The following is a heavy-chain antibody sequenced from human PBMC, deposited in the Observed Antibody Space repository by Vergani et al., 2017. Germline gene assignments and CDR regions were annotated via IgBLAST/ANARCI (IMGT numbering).Heavy chain of an antibody. CDR1: GGSVSSGSYY. J-gene: IGHJ4*02. CDR2: IYYSGST. Sequence: QVQLQESGPGLVKPSETLSLTCTVSGGSVSSGSYYWSWIRQPPGKGLEWIGYIYYSGSTNYNPSLKSRVTISVDTSKNQFSLKLSSVTAADTAVYYCARDYSDYAYCFDYWGQGTLVTVSS. CDR3: ARDYSDYAYCFDY. D-gene: IGHD4-11*01. V-gene: IGHV4-61*01.